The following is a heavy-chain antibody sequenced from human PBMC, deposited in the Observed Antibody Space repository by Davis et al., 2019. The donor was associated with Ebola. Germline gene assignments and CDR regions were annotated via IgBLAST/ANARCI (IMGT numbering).Heavy chain of an antibody. J-gene: IGHJ4*02. CDR3: TTVGGYIYGQRDY. Sequence: GEPLKISCAVSGFAFSNAWMNWVRQAPGKGLEWVGRIKRKADGGTTDHAAPVKGRFTISREDSKNTLYLQMNSLKTEDTAVYYCTTVGGYIYGQRDYWGQGALVTVSS. D-gene: IGHD5-18*01. V-gene: IGHV3-15*07. CDR1: GFAFSNAW. CDR2: IKRKADGGTT.